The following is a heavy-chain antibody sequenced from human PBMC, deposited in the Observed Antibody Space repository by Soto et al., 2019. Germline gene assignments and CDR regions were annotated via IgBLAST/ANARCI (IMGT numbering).Heavy chain of an antibody. Sequence: SETLSLTCTVSGGSISSYYWSWIRQPPGKGLEWIGYIYYSGSTNYNPSLKSRVTISVDRSRNQFSLKLSSVTAADTAVYYCARGGFVPAAAEPNWFDPWGQGTLVTVSS. CDR2: IYYSGST. CDR1: GGSISSYY. V-gene: IGHV4-59*12. J-gene: IGHJ5*02. CDR3: ARGGFVPAAAEPNWFDP. D-gene: IGHD6-13*01.